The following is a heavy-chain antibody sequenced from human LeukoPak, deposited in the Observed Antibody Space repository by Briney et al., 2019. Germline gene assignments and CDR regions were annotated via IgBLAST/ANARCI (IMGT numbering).Heavy chain of an antibody. J-gene: IGHJ4*02. D-gene: IGHD3-22*01. CDR1: GFTFSSYA. CDR2: ISGSGGST. V-gene: IGHV3-23*01. Sequence: GGSLRLSCAASGFTFSSYAMSWVRQAPGKGLEWVSAISGSGGSTYYADSVKGRFTISRDNSKNTLYLQMNSLRAEDTAVYYCAKVSYYDSSGYSDYWGQGTLITVSS. CDR3: AKVSYYDSSGYSDY.